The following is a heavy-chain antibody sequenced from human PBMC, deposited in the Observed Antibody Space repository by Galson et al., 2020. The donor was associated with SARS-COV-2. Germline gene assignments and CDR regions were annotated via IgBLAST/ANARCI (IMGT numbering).Heavy chain of an antibody. D-gene: IGHD5-18*01. CDR2: IYYSGST. CDR1: GGSISSSSYY. CDR3: ARTSGYSYGYWAFDI. Sequence: SETLSLTCTVSGGSISSSSYYWGWIRQPPGKGLEWIGSIYYSGSTYYNPSLKSRVTISVDTSKNQFSLKLSSVTAAATAVYYCARTSGYSYGYWAFDIWGQGTMVTVSS. J-gene: IGHJ3*02. V-gene: IGHV4-39*07.